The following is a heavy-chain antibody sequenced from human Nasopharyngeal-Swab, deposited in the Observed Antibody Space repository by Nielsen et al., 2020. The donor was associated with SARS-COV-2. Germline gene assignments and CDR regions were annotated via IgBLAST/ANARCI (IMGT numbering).Heavy chain of an antibody. CDR2: IWYDGSNK. Sequence: VRQAPGKGLEWVAVIWYDGSNKYYADSVKGRFTISRDNSKNTLYLQMNSLRAEDTAVYYCARDLAVAEYRGDYFDYWGQGTRVTVSS. CDR3: ARDLAVAEYRGDYFDY. D-gene: IGHD6-19*01. V-gene: IGHV3-33*01. J-gene: IGHJ4*02.